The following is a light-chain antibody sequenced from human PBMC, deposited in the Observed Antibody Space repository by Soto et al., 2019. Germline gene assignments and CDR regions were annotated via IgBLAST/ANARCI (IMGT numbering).Light chain of an antibody. Sequence: EMVMTQSPATLSVSPGERATLSCRASQSVSSNLAWYQQKPGQAPRLLIYGASTRATGIPARFSGSGSGTEFTLTISSLQSEDFAVYYCQQYGSSPPWTFDQGTKWIS. CDR2: GAS. CDR1: QSVSSN. CDR3: QQYGSSPPWT. V-gene: IGKV3-15*01. J-gene: IGKJ1*01.